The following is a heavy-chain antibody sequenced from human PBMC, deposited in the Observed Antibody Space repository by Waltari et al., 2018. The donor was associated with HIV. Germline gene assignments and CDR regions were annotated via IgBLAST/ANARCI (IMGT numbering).Heavy chain of an antibody. CDR1: GGSISSYY. D-gene: IGHD2-2*02. J-gene: IGHJ4*02. Sequence: QVQLQESGPGLVKPSETLSLTCTVSGGSISSYYWSWIRQPPGKGLEWIGYIYYSGSTNYNPSLKSRVTISVDTSKNQFSLKLSSVTAADTAVYYCAREMIGYCSSTSCYNFDYWGQGTLVTVSS. CDR2: IYYSGST. CDR3: AREMIGYCSSTSCYNFDY. V-gene: IGHV4-59*01.